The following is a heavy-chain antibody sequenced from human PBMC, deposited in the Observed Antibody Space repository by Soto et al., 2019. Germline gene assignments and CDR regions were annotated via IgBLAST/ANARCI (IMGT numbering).Heavy chain of an antibody. CDR2: ISYDGSNK. D-gene: IGHD2-15*01. Sequence: GGSLRLSCAASGFTFSSYGMHWVRQAPGKGLEWVAVISYDGSNKYYADSVKGRFTISRDNSKNTLYLQMNSLRAEDTAVYYCAKVDCSGGSCYPYYYYYGMDVWGQGTTVTVSS. V-gene: IGHV3-30*18. CDR3: AKVDCSGGSCYPYYYYYGMDV. J-gene: IGHJ6*02. CDR1: GFTFSSYG.